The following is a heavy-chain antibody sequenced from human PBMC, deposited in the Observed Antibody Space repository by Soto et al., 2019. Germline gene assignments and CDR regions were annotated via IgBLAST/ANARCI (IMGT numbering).Heavy chain of an antibody. CDR2: IGPSDSYT. Sequence: GESLKISCKGSGYSFTSYWISWVRQMPGKGLEWVVRIGPSDSYTNYSPSFQGHVTISADKSISTAYLQWSSLKASDTAMYYCAMGLEIAARPSYYYYYGMDVWGQGTTVTVSS. V-gene: IGHV5-10-1*01. D-gene: IGHD6-6*01. J-gene: IGHJ6*02. CDR1: GYSFTSYW. CDR3: AMGLEIAARPSYYYYYGMDV.